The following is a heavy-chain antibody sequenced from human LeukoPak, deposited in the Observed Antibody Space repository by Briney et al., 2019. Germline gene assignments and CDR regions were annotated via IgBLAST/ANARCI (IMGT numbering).Heavy chain of an antibody. D-gene: IGHD2-2*01. Sequence: GGSLRLSCAASGFTFSSYSMNWVRPAPGKGLEWVSSISSSSSYIYYADSVKGRFTISRDNAKNSLYLQMNSLRAEDTAVYYCARGIIEAGLVVPASLDYWGQGTLVTVSS. CDR1: GFTFSSYS. CDR3: ARGIIEAGLVVPASLDY. CDR2: ISSSSSYI. J-gene: IGHJ4*02. V-gene: IGHV3-21*01.